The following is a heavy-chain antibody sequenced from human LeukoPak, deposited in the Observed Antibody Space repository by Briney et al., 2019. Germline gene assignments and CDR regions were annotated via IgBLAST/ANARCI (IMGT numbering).Heavy chain of an antibody. CDR1: GYTFTSYD. CDR2: MNPNSGNT. Sequence: ASVKVSCKASGYTFTSYDINWVRQATGQGLEWMGWMNPNSGNTNYAQKLQGRVTMTTDTSTSTAYMELRSLRSDDTAVYYSANGGGYGLFDYWGQGTLVTVSS. CDR3: ANGGGYGLFDY. V-gene: IGHV1-18*01. J-gene: IGHJ4*02. D-gene: IGHD3-16*01.